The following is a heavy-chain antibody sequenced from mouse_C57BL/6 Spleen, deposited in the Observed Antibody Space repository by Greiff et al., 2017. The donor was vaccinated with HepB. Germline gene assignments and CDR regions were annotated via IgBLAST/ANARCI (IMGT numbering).Heavy chain of an antibody. J-gene: IGHJ3*01. V-gene: IGHV1-54*01. CDR2: SNPGSGGT. CDR3: AREEFAY. Sequence: QVQLQQSGAELVRPGTSVKVSCKASGYAFTNYLIEWVKQRPGQGLEWIGVSNPGSGGTNYNEKFKGKATLTADKSSSTAYMQLSSLTSEDSAVYFCAREEFAYWGQGTLVTVSA. CDR1: GYAFTNYL.